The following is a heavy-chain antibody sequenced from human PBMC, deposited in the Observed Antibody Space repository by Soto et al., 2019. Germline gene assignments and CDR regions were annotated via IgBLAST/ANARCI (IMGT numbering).Heavy chain of an antibody. D-gene: IGHD2-15*01. V-gene: IGHV3-30*03. CDR1: GFTFSYG. CDR3: ATLVIGYCSGNTCDDY. J-gene: IGHJ4*02. Sequence: VQLLESGGGLIQPGGSLRLSCAASGFTFSYGIHWLRQAPGKGLEWVAYISYDSSNKFYGDSVKGRFTISTDNSRNTQFLKVNRLRGEDTDVYYCATLVIGYCSGNTCDDYWGQGTLVAVS. CDR2: ISYDSSNK.